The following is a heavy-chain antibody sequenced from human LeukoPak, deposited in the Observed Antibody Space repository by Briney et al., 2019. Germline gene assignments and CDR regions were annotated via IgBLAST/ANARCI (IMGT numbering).Heavy chain of an antibody. CDR3: ARDYGGNSGY. D-gene: IGHD4-23*01. J-gene: IGHJ4*02. CDR2: ISYDGSNK. CDR1: GFIFSSYS. V-gene: IGHV3-30*03. Sequence: GGSLRLSCAASGFIFSSYSMNWVRQAPGKGLEWVAVISYDGSNKYYADSVKGRFTISRDNSKNTLYLQMNSLRAEDTAVYYCARDYGGNSGYWGQGTLVTVSS.